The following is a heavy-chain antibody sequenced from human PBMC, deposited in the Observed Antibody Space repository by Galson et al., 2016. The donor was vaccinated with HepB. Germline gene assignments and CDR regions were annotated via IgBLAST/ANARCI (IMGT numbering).Heavy chain of an antibody. Sequence: SLRLACAASGFTFSSYSMNWVRQAPGKGLEWVSYITTSGSNIDYGDSVKARFTISRDNAKTSLYLQMNSLRAEDTAVYYCARDRIVGAKVYSDAFDIWGQGTMVTVSS. CDR1: GFTFSSYS. V-gene: IGHV3-48*04. J-gene: IGHJ3*02. CDR3: ARDRIVGAKVYSDAFDI. D-gene: IGHD1-26*01. CDR2: ITTSGSNI.